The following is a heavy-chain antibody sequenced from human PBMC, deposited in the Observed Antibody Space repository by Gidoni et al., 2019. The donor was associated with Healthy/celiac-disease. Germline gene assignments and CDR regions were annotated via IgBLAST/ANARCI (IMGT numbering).Heavy chain of an antibody. V-gene: IGHV4-39*01. CDR1: GGSISSSSYY. CDR3: ARSGVVAVQFDY. D-gene: IGHD2-15*01. J-gene: IGHJ4*02. CDR2: IYYSVST. Sequence: QLQLQESGPGLVKPSETLSLTCTVSGGSISSSSYYWGWIRQPPGKGLEWSGSIYYSVSTYYNPSLKSRVTISVDTSKNQFSLKLSSVTAADTAVYYCARSGVVAVQFDYWGQGTLVTVSS.